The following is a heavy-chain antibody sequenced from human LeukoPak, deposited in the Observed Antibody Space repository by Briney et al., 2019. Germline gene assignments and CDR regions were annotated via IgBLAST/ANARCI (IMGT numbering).Heavy chain of an antibody. J-gene: IGHJ5*02. CDR2: IRYDGSNK. V-gene: IGHV3-30*02. CDR1: GFTYSSYG. CDR3: AKDLMRDRWFGES. D-gene: IGHD3-10*01. Sequence: GGSLRLSCAASGFTYSSYGMHWVRQAPGKGLEWVAFIRYDGSNKYYADSVKGRFTISRDNSKNTLYLDMNSLRAEDTAVYYCAKDLMRDRWFGESWGQGTLVTVSS.